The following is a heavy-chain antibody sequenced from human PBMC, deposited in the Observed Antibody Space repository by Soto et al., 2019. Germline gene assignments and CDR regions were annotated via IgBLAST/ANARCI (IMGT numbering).Heavy chain of an antibody. J-gene: IGHJ3*02. V-gene: IGHV3-11*01. CDR2: ISSSGTTI. CDR3: DRHTEVRATERDAFDI. CDR1: GFTFSDYY. Sequence: GGSLRLSCAASGFTFSDYYMSWIRQAPGKGLEWVSYISSSGTTIYYADSVKGRFTISRDNAKNSLYLQMNSLRAEDTAVYYCDRHTEVRATERDAFDIWGQGTMVTVSS. D-gene: IGHD1-26*01.